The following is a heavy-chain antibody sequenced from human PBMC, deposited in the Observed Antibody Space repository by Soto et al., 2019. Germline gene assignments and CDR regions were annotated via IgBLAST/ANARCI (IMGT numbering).Heavy chain of an antibody. Sequence: PGGSLRLSCAASGFTFSSYAMHWVRQAPGKGLEWVAVISYDGSNKYYADSVKGRFTISRDNSKNTLYLQMNSLRAEDTAVYYWASVVDTAMAETSYYYGMDVWGQGTTVTVSS. J-gene: IGHJ6*02. CDR1: GFTFSSYA. D-gene: IGHD5-18*01. V-gene: IGHV3-30-3*01. CDR2: ISYDGSNK. CDR3: ASVVDTAMAETSYYYGMDV.